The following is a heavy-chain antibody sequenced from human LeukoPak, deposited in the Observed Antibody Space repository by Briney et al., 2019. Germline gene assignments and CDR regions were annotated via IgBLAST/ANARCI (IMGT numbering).Heavy chain of an antibody. Sequence: PSETLSLTCAVYGGSFSGYYWSWIRQPPGKGLEWIGEINHSGSTNYNPSLKSRVTISVDTSKNQFSLKLSSVTAADTAVYYSARGPYCSSTSCYTNWFDPWGQGTLVTVSS. J-gene: IGHJ5*02. CDR2: INHSGST. CDR3: ARGPYCSSTSCYTNWFDP. CDR1: GGSFSGYY. V-gene: IGHV4-34*01. D-gene: IGHD2-2*02.